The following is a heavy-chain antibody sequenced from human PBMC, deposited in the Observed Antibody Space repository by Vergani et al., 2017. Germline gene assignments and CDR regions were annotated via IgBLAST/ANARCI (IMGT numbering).Heavy chain of an antibody. CDR1: GYSISRGFY. J-gene: IGHJ5*01. CDR3: GVIMVRSPRPDNWFDS. V-gene: IGHV4-38-2*02. Sequence: QIQLQESGPGLVKPSETLSLICSVSGYSISRGFYWAWIRQTPEKGLEWIGGMFHTGEASNSPSLQSRVAFSMDTSKNHFSLQLTSVTAADTAVYFCGVIMVRSPRPDNWFDSWGRGTLVTVSS. D-gene: IGHD3-10*01. CDR2: MFHTGEA.